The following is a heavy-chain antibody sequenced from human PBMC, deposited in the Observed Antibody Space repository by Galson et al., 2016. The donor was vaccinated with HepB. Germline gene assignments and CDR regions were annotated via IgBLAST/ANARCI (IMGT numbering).Heavy chain of an antibody. CDR3: VARKVRDFILVEY. V-gene: IGHV3-64*05. D-gene: IGHD2-21*01. J-gene: IGHJ4*02. Sequence: SLRLSCAASGFNVSSYALHWVRQAPGKGLEYFSGISSVAGTTYYVVSVRGGFTISRDNSKNTLYGQTNILRDEDTAVYFCVARKVRDFILVEYWGQGTLVTVSS. CDR1: GFNVSSYA. CDR2: ISSVAGTT.